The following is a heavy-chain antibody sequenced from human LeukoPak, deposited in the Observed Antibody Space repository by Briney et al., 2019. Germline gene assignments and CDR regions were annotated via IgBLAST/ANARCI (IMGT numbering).Heavy chain of an antibody. J-gene: IGHJ4*02. CDR2: ISSSSSYI. D-gene: IGHD3-22*01. Sequence: KSGGSLRLSCAASGFTFSSYSMNWVRQAPGKGLEWVSSISSSSSYIYYADSVKGRFTISRDNAKNSLYLQMNSLRAEGTAVYYCARDQYYDSSGYYDYWGQGTLVTVSS. V-gene: IGHV3-21*01. CDR1: GFTFSSYS. CDR3: ARDQYYDSSGYYDY.